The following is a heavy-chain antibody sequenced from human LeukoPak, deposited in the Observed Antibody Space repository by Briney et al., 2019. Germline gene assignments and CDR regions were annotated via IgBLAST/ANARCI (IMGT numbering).Heavy chain of an antibody. CDR3: ARRSYDFWSGYQYYFDY. CDR1: GFTFSSYW. V-gene: IGHV3-7*01. Sequence: SGGSLRLSCAASGFTFSSYWMSWVRQAPGKGLEWVANIKQDGSEKYYVDSVKGRFTISRDNAKNSLYLQMNGLRAEDTAVYYCARRSYDFWSGYQYYFDYWGQGTLVTVSS. CDR2: IKQDGSEK. J-gene: IGHJ4*02. D-gene: IGHD3-3*01.